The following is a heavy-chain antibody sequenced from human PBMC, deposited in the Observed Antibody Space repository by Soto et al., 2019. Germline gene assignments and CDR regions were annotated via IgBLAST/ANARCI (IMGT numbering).Heavy chain of an antibody. D-gene: IGHD2-8*02. CDR1: GFIFTDYA. CDR2: ISFSGHNT. CDR3: AKIALVGSFGFELARDY. Sequence: PGGSLRLSCVASGFIFTDYAMSWVRQGPGKGLEWVAGISFSGHNTNYADSVKGRFITSRDNSRNTLYLIMNRLRTEDIGIYYCAKIALVGSFGFELARDYWGQGILVTVSS. V-gene: IGHV3-23*01. J-gene: IGHJ4*02.